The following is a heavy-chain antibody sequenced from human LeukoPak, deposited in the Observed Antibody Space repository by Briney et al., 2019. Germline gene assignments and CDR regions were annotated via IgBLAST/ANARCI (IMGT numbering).Heavy chain of an antibody. Sequence: SETLSLTCTVSGYSISSGYYWGWIRQPPGKGLEWIGSIYHSGSTYYNPSLKSRVTISVDTSKNQFSLKLSSVTAADTAVYYCARHVRGGSYFNYWGQGTLVTVSS. J-gene: IGHJ4*02. V-gene: IGHV4-38-2*02. CDR3: ARHVRGGSYFNY. CDR1: GYSISSGYY. D-gene: IGHD3-16*01. CDR2: IYHSGST.